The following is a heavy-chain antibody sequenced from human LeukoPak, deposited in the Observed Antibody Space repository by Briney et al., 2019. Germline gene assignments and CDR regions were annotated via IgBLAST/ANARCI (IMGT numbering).Heavy chain of an antibody. D-gene: IGHD2-2*01. CDR2: IRYDGSNN. CDR1: GFTFSSYG. V-gene: IGHV3-30*02. Sequence: GGSLRLSCAASGFTFSSYGMHWVRQAPGKGLEWVAFIRYDGSNNYYADSVKGRFTISRDNSKNTLYLQMNNLRVEDTAVYYCAKDQEGVAVVLLHDAFDIWGQGTMVTVSS. J-gene: IGHJ3*02. CDR3: AKDQEGVAVVLLHDAFDI.